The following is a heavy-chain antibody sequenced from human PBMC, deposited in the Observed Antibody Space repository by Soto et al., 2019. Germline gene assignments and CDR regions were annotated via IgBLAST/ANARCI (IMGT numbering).Heavy chain of an antibody. D-gene: IGHD1-26*01. J-gene: IGHJ3*02. CDR2: IYPGDSDT. Sequence: VQLVPSGAEVKKPGESLKISCKGSGYSFTSYWIGWVRQMPRKGLEWLGTIYPGDSDTRYSPSFQGQVTISADKSICTAYLQWSSLEASDRAMYYCARQGVGAAFDIGGQGTMVTVSS. CDR3: ARQGVGAAFDI. CDR1: GYSFTSYW. V-gene: IGHV5-51*01.